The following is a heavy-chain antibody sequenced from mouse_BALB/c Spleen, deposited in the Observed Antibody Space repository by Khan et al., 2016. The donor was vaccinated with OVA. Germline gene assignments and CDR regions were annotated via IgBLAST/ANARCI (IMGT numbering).Heavy chain of an antibody. V-gene: IGHV9-3-1*01. CDR2: INTYTGEP. CDR1: GYTFKNHG. Sequence: QIQLVQSGPELKKPGETVKISCKASGYTFKNHGMNWVKQAPGKGLKWMGWINTYTGEPTYVEDFKGRFAFSLETSASNAYLQINNRKNDDTATYFWARPPFFSYVMVYWGQGTSVTVSS. J-gene: IGHJ4*01. CDR3: ARPPFFSYVMVY.